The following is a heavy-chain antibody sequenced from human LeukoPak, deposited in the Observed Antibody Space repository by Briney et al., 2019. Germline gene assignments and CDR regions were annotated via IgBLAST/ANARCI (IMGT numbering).Heavy chain of an antibody. CDR2: INPSDGST. D-gene: IGHD2-15*01. Sequence: ASVKVSCKASGYTFTGYYMHWVRQAPGQGLEWMGIINPSDGSTSYAQKFQGRVTMTRDTSTSKVYMEVSSLTSEDTAVYYCARVHCSGGSCYGEVFDYWGQGTLVTVSS. CDR1: GYTFTGYY. J-gene: IGHJ4*02. CDR3: ARVHCSGGSCYGEVFDY. V-gene: IGHV1-46*01.